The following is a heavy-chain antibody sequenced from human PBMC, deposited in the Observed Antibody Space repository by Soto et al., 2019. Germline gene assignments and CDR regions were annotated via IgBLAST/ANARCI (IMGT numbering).Heavy chain of an antibody. CDR2: ISGSGGST. Sequence: GGVLLSCSASGFTFSSYAMSGVRQAPGKGLEWVSAISGSGGSTYYADSVKVRFTISRDNCKNTLYLQMNSLRAEDTDVYYCAKAANSTTYYDFWSGYPYGTDVWGQGTKVTVSS. D-gene: IGHD3-3*01. CDR3: AKAANSTTYYDFWSGYPYGTDV. CDR1: GFTFSSYA. V-gene: IGHV3-23*01. J-gene: IGHJ6*02.